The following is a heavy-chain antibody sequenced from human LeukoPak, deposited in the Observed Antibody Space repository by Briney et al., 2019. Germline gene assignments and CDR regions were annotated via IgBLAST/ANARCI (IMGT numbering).Heavy chain of an antibody. Sequence: GESLKISCKGSGYSFTSYWIGWVRQMPGKGLEWMGIIYPGDSDTRYSPSFQGQVTISADKSTSTAYLQWSSLKASDTAMYYCARQRVAVAGLYLFDYWGQGTLVTVSS. CDR2: IYPGDSDT. D-gene: IGHD6-19*01. CDR1: GYSFTSYW. V-gene: IGHV5-51*01. J-gene: IGHJ4*02. CDR3: ARQRVAVAGLYLFDY.